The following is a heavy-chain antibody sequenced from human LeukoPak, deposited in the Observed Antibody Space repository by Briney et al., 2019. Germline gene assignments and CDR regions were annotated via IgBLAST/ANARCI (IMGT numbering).Heavy chain of an antibody. D-gene: IGHD2-2*01. CDR1: GGSISSYY. CDR3: ARGQYHLLYWYFDL. CDR2: IYSSGST. Sequence: NPSETLSLTCTVSGGSISSYYWSWIRQPAGKGLEWIGRIYSSGSTNYNPSLKSRVTMSVDTSKNRFSLKLSSVTAADTAVYYCARGQYHLLYWYFDLWGRGTLVTVSS. V-gene: IGHV4-4*07. J-gene: IGHJ2*01.